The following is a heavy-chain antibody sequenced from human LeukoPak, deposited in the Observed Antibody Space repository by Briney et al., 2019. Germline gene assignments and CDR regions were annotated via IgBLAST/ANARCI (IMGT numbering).Heavy chain of an antibody. Sequence: SETLSLTCAVYGGSFSGYYWSWIRQPPGKGLEWIGYIYYSGSTNYNPSLKSRVTISVDTSKNQFSLKLSSLTAADTAVYYCARSRIAASFDYWGQGTLVTVSS. J-gene: IGHJ4*02. CDR2: IYYSGST. CDR1: GGSFSGYY. D-gene: IGHD6-13*01. CDR3: ARSRIAASFDY. V-gene: IGHV4-59*01.